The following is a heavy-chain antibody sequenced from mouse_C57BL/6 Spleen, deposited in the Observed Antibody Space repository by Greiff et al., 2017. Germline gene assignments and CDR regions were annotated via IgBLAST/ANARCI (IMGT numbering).Heavy chain of an antibody. CDR1: GYTFTSYW. D-gene: IGHD1-1*01. V-gene: IGHV1-53*01. Sequence: QVQLQQPGTELVKPGASVKLSCKASGYTFTSYWMYWVKQRPGQGLVWIGNINPSNGGPNYNEKLKSKATLTVDKSSSTAYMQLSSLTSEDSAIYYCARFGVITTVVAVYSFDYWGQGTPLTVSS. CDR2: INPSNGGP. CDR3: ARFGVITTVVAVYSFDY. J-gene: IGHJ2*01.